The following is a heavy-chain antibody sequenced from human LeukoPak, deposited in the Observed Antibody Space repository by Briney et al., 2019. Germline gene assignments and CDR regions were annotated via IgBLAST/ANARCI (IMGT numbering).Heavy chain of an antibody. CDR3: ARLSRRDGYNPDY. CDR2: IYYSGST. CDR1: GGSISSSSYY. Sequence: LSETLSLTCTVSGGSISSSSYYWGWIRQPPGKGLEWIGSIYYSGSTYYNPSLKSRVTISVDTSKNQFSLKLSSVTAADTAVYYCARLSRRDGYNPDYWGQGTLVTVSS. D-gene: IGHD5-24*01. V-gene: IGHV4-39*01. J-gene: IGHJ4*02.